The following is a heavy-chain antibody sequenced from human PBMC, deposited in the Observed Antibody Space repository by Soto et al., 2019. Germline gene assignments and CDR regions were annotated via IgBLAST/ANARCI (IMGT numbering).Heavy chain of an antibody. CDR2: ITSKDYGGTT. D-gene: IGHD3-10*01. CDR1: GFTFDHYA. J-gene: IGHJ4*02. Sequence: EVQLVESGGGLAQPGRSLRLSCTSSGFTFDHYAMTWFRQAPGKGLEWVGFITSKDYGGTTEYAGSVKGRFTISRDDSKSIDYLHMDSLNTEDTPVYYCTRVPPNSYGSRTYPSDYWEQGALVTVSS. V-gene: IGHV3-49*03. CDR3: TRVPPNSYGSRTYPSDY.